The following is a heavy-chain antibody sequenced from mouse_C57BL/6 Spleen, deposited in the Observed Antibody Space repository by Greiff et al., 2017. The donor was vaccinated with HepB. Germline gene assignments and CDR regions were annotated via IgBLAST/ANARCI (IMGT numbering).Heavy chain of an antibody. Sequence: EVKLQESGGDLVKPGGSLKLSCAASGFTFSSYGMSWVRQTPDKRLEWVATISSGGSYTSYQDSVKGQFTISRDNAKNTLYLQMSSLKSEDTAMYYYARGGISTVGGEGPWYFDVWGTGTTVTVSS. D-gene: IGHD1-1*01. J-gene: IGHJ1*03. CDR3: ARGGISTVGGEGPWYFDV. V-gene: IGHV5-6*02. CDR1: GFTFSSYG. CDR2: ISSGGSYT.